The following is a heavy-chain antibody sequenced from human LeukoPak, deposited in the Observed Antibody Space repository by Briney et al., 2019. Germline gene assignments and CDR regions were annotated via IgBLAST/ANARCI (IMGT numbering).Heavy chain of an antibody. CDR3: ARGAREGWFDP. D-gene: IGHD1-26*01. V-gene: IGHV4-34*01. CDR1: GGSFSGYY. CDR2: INHSGST. J-gene: IGHJ5*02. Sequence: PSETLSLTCAVYGGSFSGYYWSWIRQPPGKGLEWIGEINHSGSTNYYPSLKSRVTISVDTSKNQFSLKLSSVTAADTAVYYCARGAREGWFDPWGQGTLVTVSS.